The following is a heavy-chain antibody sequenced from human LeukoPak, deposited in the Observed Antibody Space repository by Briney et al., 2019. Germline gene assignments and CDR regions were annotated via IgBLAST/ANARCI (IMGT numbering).Heavy chain of an antibody. J-gene: IGHJ3*02. CDR1: GFTFSSYG. D-gene: IGHD2-15*01. V-gene: IGHV3-30*18. CDR3: AKDPPQAATDDAFDI. CDR2: ISYDGSNK. Sequence: SGGSLRLSCAASGFTFSSYGMHWVRQAPGKGLEWVAVISYDGSNKYYADSVKGRFTISRDNSKNTLYLQMNSLRAEDTAVYYCAKDPPQAATDDAFDIWGQGTMVTVSP.